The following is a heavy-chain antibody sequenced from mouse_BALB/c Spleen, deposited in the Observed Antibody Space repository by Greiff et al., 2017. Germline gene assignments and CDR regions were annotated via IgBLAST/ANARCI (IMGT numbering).Heavy chain of an antibody. J-gene: IGHJ1*01. V-gene: IGHV14-1*02. CDR3: ARSGDVEWYFDV. Sequence: EVKVEESGAELVRPGALVKLSCNASGFNIKDYYMHWVKQRPEQGLEWIGWIDPENGNTIYDPKFQGKASITADTSSNTAYLQLSSLTSEDTAVYYCARSGDVEWYFDVWGAGTTVTVSS. CDR1: GFNIKDYY. CDR2: IDPENGNT. D-gene: IGHD3-1*01.